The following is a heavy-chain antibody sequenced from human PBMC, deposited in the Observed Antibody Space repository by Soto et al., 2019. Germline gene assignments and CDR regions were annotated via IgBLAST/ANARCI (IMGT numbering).Heavy chain of an antibody. CDR3: ARAPGDIVLVPAARNYYYYGMDV. J-gene: IGHJ6*02. D-gene: IGHD2-2*01. Sequence: SVKVSCTASGGTFSSYAISWVRQAPGQGLEWMGGIIPIFGTANYAQKFQGRVTITADESTSTAYMELSSLRSEDTAVYYCARAPGDIVLVPAARNYYYYGMDVWGQGTTVTVSS. V-gene: IGHV1-69*13. CDR2: IIPIFGTA. CDR1: GGTFSSYA.